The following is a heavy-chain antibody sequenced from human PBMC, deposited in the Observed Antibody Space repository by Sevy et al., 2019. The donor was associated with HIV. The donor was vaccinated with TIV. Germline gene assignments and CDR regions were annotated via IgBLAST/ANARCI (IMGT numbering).Heavy chain of an antibody. CDR1: GFTFSSYA. D-gene: IGHD2-15*01. V-gene: IGHV3-23*01. CDR3: ANGGVMVVAATPNYGMDV. CDR2: LSGSCTRT. J-gene: IGHJ6*02. Sequence: GGSLRLSCAASGFTFSSYAMSWVRQAPGKGLEWVSGLSGSCTRTYYADSVKGRFTISRDNSKNTLFLQMNSLRAEDTAVYYCANGGVMVVAATPNYGMDVWGQGTTVTVSS.